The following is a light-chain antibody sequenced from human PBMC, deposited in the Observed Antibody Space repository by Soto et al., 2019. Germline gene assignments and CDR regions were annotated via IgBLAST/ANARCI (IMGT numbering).Light chain of an antibody. CDR1: XNDVGAYSY. Sequence: NQPRSVSGSPGQSFXISCTGTXNDVGAYSYVSWYQQHPGIPPKLMIYDVARWPSGVPDRFSGSKSGNTASLTISGLQAEDEADYLCXSYAGGYTYIFXTGTKVTVL. J-gene: IGLJ1*01. V-gene: IGLV2-11*01. CDR2: DVA. CDR3: XSYAGGYTYI.